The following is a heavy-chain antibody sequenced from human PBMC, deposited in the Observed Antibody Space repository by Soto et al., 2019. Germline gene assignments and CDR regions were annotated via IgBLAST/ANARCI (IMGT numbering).Heavy chain of an antibody. V-gene: IGHV3-48*03. CDR2: ISSSGSPI. D-gene: IGHD3-10*01. CDR3: ARDRKDRGVIKGDY. Sequence: VGSLRLSCAASGFTLSGYDMNWVRQVPGKGLEWVSYISSSGSPIYYADSVKGRFTLSRDNAKNSLYLQMNSLRAEDTAVYYCARDRKDRGVIKGDYWGQGTPVTVSS. CDR1: GFTLSGYD. J-gene: IGHJ4*02.